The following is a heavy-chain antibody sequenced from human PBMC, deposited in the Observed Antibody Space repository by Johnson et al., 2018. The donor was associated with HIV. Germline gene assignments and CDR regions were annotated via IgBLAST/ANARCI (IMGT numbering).Heavy chain of an antibody. J-gene: IGHJ3*02. CDR1: GFTFSSYW. Sequence: VQLVESGGGVVQPGRSLRLSCAASGFTFSSYWMHWVRQAPGKGLEWVSAISGSGGSTYYADSVKGRFTISRDNSKNTLYLQMNSLRAEDTAVYYWAIDPLWDAFDIWGQGTMVTVSS. CDR3: AIDPLWDAFDI. CDR2: ISGSGGST. V-gene: IGHV3-23*04.